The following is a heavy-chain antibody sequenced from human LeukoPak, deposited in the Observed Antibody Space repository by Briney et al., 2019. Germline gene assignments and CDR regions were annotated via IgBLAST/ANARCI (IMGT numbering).Heavy chain of an antibody. Sequence: GGSLRLSCSASGFTFRNYGMNWVRQAPGKGLEWVAGIWYGGSNKDYVDSVKGRFTISRDNSRDTLYLEMNSLTVEDTAVYYCAKGRGSSSNWGSDYWGQGTQVTVSS. CDR2: IWYGGSNK. D-gene: IGHD7-27*01. J-gene: IGHJ4*02. CDR1: GFTFRNYG. CDR3: AKGRGSSSNWGSDY. V-gene: IGHV3-33*06.